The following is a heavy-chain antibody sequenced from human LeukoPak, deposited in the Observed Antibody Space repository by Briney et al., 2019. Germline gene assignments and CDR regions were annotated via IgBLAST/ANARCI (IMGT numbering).Heavy chain of an antibody. CDR3: ARHRAYSSSFEALDY. V-gene: IGHV1-2*02. D-gene: IGHD6-13*01. J-gene: IGHJ4*02. CDR1: GYTFTGYY. CDR2: INSNSGGT. Sequence: ASVKVSCKASGYTFTGYYMHWVRQAPGQGLEWMGWINSNSGGTNYAQKFQGRVTITRNTPISTAYMELSSLRSEDTAVYYCARHRAYSSSFEALDYWGQGTLVTVSS.